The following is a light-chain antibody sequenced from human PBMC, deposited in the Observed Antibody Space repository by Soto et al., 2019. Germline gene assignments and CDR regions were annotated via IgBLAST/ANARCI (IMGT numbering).Light chain of an antibody. CDR3: QQSVSSSLT. V-gene: IGKV1-39*01. J-gene: IGKJ3*01. Sequence: DIQMTQPPSSLSASVGERVSITCRASQSIRSHLNWFQHKPGKAPKVLIYGASSLQGGVPSRFSGRGSGTDFTLTIKSLQPEDFATYYGQQSVSSSLTFGPGTKVDVK. CDR2: GAS. CDR1: QSIRSH.